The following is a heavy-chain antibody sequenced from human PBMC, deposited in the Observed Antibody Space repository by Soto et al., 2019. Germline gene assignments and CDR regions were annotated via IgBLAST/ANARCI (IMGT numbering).Heavy chain of an antibody. V-gene: IGHV4-34*01. CDR3: ARLTVGATK. CDR1: GGSFSGYY. D-gene: IGHD1-26*01. Sequence: SETLSLTCAVYGGSFSGYYWSWIRQPPGKGLEWIGYIYHSGSTNYNPSLKSRVTISRDTSKNQFSLKLSSVTAADTAVYYCARLTVGATKWGQGTLVTVSS. J-gene: IGHJ4*02. CDR2: IYHSGST.